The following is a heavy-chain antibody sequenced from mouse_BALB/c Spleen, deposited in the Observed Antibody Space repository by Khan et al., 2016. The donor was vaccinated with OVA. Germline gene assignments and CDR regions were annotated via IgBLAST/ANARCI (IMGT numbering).Heavy chain of an antibody. CDR3: SREGSTRDAGYFDY. V-gene: IGHV5-12-2*01. CDR1: GFTFSSYT. CDR2: ISNGGGST. Sequence: EVELVESGGGLVQPGGSLKLSCAASGFTFSSYTMSWVRQTPEKRLEWVAYISNGGGSTYYPDTVKGRFTISRDNAKNTLYLQMSSLKSEATAMDYCSREGSTRDAGYFDYWGQGTTLTVSS. J-gene: IGHJ2*01. D-gene: IGHD1-1*01.